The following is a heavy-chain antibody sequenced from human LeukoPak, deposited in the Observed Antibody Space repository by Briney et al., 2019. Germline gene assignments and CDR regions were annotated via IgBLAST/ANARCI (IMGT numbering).Heavy chain of an antibody. V-gene: IGHV4-38-2*02. J-gene: IGHJ3*02. CDR1: GYSISSGYY. Sequence: PSETLSLTCTVSGYSISSGYYWGWIRQPPGKGLEWIGSIYHSGSAYYNPSLKSRVTISVDTSKNQFSLKLSSVTAADTAVYYGAGVRDDYRCNSDAFDIWGQGTMVTVSS. D-gene: IGHD4-23*01. CDR3: AGVRDDYRCNSDAFDI. CDR2: IYHSGSA.